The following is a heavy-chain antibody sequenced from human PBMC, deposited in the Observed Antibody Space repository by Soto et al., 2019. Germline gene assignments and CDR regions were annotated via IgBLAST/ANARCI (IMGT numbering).Heavy chain of an antibody. CDR1: GGTFSSYA. J-gene: IGHJ4*02. CDR3: VCGSGSPSQSYYFDY. V-gene: IGHV1-69*13. D-gene: IGHD3-10*01. CDR2: IIPIFGTA. Sequence: SVKVSCKASGGTFSSYAISWVRQAPGQGLEWMGGIIPIFGTANYAQKFQGRVTITADESTSTAYMELSSLRSEDTAVYYCVCGSGSPSQSYYFDYWGQGTLVTVSS.